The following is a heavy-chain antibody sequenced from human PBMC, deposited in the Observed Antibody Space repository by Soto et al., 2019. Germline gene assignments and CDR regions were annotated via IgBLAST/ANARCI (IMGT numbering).Heavy chain of an antibody. Sequence: QVQLVQSGAEVKKPGSPVRVSCTASGDTFNFYTISWVRQVPGQGPEWMGKIIPMLGRSNYAQKFQGRVTTMADNSTSTVYMNLSGLTSEDTAVYYCATNYGSGSTHFDYWGQGTLVTVSS. CDR2: IIPMLGRS. CDR3: ATNYGSGSTHFDY. CDR1: GDTFNFYT. V-gene: IGHV1-69*02. J-gene: IGHJ4*02. D-gene: IGHD3-10*01.